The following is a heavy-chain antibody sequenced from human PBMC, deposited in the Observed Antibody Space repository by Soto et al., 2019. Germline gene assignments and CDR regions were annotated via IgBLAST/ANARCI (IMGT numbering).Heavy chain of an antibody. CDR2: ISQSGDA. Sequence: SEALCLTCGGSGGSMSRGAWWDWGRQSPGKGLGGVGGISQSGDANYNPSLKSRVAMSVAKSQNQFALSLNSVTAADTAVYYCARDSYVKVGDNRYWYFDLWGRGALVPVSS. CDR3: ARDSYVKVGDNRYWYFDL. D-gene: IGHD1-26*01. J-gene: IGHJ2*01. CDR1: GGSMSRGAW. V-gene: IGHV4-4*02.